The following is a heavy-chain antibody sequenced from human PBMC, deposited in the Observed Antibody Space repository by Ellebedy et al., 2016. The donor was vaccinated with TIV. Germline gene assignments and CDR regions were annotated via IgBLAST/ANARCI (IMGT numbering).Heavy chain of an antibody. CDR3: AKFGRLDY. CDR1: GFTFDDYA. CDR2: ISWNSGSI. J-gene: IGHJ4*02. V-gene: IGHV3-9*01. Sequence: GGSLRLSXAASGFTFDDYAMHWVRQAPGKGLEWVSGISWNSGSIGYADSVKGRFTISRDNAKNSLYLQMNSLRAEDTALYYCAKFGRLDYWGQGTLVTVSS. D-gene: IGHD2-15*01.